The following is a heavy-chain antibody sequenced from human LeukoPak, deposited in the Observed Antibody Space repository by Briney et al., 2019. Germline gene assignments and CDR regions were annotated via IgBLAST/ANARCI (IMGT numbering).Heavy chain of an antibody. CDR3: ATSVFGDYGGYYFDY. Sequence: PGGSLRLSCAASGFTFSSYGMHWVRQAPGKGLEWVAFIRYDGSNKYYADSVKGRFTISRDNSKNTLYLQMNSLRAEDTAVYYCATSVFGDYGGYYFDYWGQGTLVTVSS. CDR1: GFTFSSYG. J-gene: IGHJ4*02. V-gene: IGHV3-30*02. CDR2: IRYDGSNK. D-gene: IGHD4-23*01.